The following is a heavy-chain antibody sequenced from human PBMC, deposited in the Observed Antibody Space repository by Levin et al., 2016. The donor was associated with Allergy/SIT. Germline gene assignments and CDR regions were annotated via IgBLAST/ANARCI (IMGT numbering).Heavy chain of an antibody. V-gene: IGHV4-31*03. D-gene: IGHD7-27*01. CDR3: ARDRLGVNWGWADAFDI. CDR2: IYYSGST. Sequence: SETLSLTCTVSGGSISSGGYYWSWIRQHPGKGLEWIGYIYYSGSTYYNPSLKSRVTISVDTSKNQFSLKLSSVTAADTAVYYCARDRLGVNWGWADAFDIWGQGTMVTVSS. CDR1: GGSISSGGYY. J-gene: IGHJ3*02.